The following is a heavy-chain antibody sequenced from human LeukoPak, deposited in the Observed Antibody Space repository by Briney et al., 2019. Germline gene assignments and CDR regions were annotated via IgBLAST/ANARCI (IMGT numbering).Heavy chain of an antibody. D-gene: IGHD3-9*01. Sequence: SETLSLTCTVSGGSISSYYWSWIRQPPRKGLEWIGYIYYSGSTNYNPSLKSRVTISEDTSKNQFSLKLSSVTAADTAVYYCASDILTGSDWYFDLWGRGTLVTVSS. CDR1: GGSISSYY. CDR2: IYYSGST. CDR3: ASDILTGSDWYFDL. V-gene: IGHV4-59*08. J-gene: IGHJ2*01.